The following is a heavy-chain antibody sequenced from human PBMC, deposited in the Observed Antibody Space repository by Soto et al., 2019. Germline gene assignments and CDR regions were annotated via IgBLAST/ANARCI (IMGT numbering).Heavy chain of an antibody. CDR1: GCTFSSYA. J-gene: IGHJ2*01. D-gene: IGHD5-18*01. V-gene: IGHV3-30-3*01. Sequence: GGSLRLSCAASGCTFSSYAMHWVRQATGKGLEWVAVISYDGSNKYYADSVKGRFTISRDNSKNTLYLQMNSLRAEDTAVYYCARDPLWGTAMVLWYFDLWGRGTLVTVSS. CDR2: ISYDGSNK. CDR3: ARDPLWGTAMVLWYFDL.